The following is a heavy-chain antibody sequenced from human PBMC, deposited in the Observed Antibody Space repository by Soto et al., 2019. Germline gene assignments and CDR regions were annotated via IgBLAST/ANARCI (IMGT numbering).Heavy chain of an antibody. CDR3: ARDGVGKSIDH. V-gene: IGHV3-33*01. CDR2: IWYDASNK. J-gene: IGHJ4*02. Sequence: QVQLVESGGGVVQPGRSLRLSCAASGFTFSTYVIHWVRQAPGKGLEWVAVIWYDASNKYYAESVKGRFTISRDNSKNMVYLQMDSLRGEDTAVYFCARDGVGKSIDHWGQGTLVTVSS. D-gene: IGHD1-26*01. CDR1: GFTFSTYV.